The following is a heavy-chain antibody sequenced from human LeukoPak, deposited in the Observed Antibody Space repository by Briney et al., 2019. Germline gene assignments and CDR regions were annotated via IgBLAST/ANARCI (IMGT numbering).Heavy chain of an antibody. D-gene: IGHD5-24*01. Sequence: ASVKVSCKASGYTFTSYGISWVRQAPGQGLEWMGGIIPIFGTANYAQKFQGRVTITADESTSTAYMELSSLRSEDTAVYYCARDSGMATTNFDYWGQGTLVTVSS. CDR2: IIPIFGTA. V-gene: IGHV1-69*13. CDR3: ARDSGMATTNFDY. J-gene: IGHJ4*02. CDR1: GYTFTSYG.